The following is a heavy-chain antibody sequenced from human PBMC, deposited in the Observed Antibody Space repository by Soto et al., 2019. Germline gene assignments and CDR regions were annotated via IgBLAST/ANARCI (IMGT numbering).Heavy chain of an antibody. CDR3: ARDLIYAGYYYYMDV. D-gene: IGHD3-10*01. CDR2: INYKSHI. V-gene: IGHV3-21*01. CDR1: GFTFSSYS. J-gene: IGHJ6*03. Sequence: EVQLVESGGGLVKPGGSLRLSCAASGFTFSSYSMNWVRQAPGKGLELVSSINYKSHIDYADSVNGRFTISRDNAKNSLYLQMNSLRAEDTAVYFCARDLIYAGYYYYMDVWGIGTTVTVSS.